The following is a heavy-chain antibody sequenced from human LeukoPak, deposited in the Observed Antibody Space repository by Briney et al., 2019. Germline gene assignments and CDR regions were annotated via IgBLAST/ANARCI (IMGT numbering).Heavy chain of an antibody. CDR1: GYTFTSYD. V-gene: IGHV1-69*06. Sequence: ASVKVSCKASGYTFTSYDINWVRQATGQGLEWMGGIIPIFGTANYAQKFQGRVTITADKSTSTAYMELSSLRSEDTAVYYCASGPYDAFDIWGQGTMVTVSS. CDR3: ASGPYDAFDI. J-gene: IGHJ3*02. CDR2: IIPIFGTA.